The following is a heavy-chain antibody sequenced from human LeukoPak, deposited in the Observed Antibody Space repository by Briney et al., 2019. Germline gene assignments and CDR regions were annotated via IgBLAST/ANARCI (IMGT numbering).Heavy chain of an antibody. CDR3: ASRRDSGSFGADY. J-gene: IGHJ4*02. CDR1: GRTFTCHY. Sequence: GASVKVSCRASGRTFTCHYIHWVRQAPGQGLEWMGRIDPNSGDTNYPQKFQGRVTITRDTPISTAYMELSRLTSDDTAVYYCASRRDSGSFGADYWGQGTLVTVSS. V-gene: IGHV1-2*06. D-gene: IGHD1-26*01. CDR2: IDPNSGDT.